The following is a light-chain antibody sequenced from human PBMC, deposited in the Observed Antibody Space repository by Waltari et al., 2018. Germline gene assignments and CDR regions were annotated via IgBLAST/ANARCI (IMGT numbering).Light chain of an antibody. CDR1: QSISSY. Sequence: DIQVTPSPSSLSAFAGDRVTITCRASQSISSYLNWYQQKPGKAPKLLIYAASSLQSGVPSRFSGSGSGTDFTLTISSLQPEDFATYYCQQSYSTPVAFGQGTKVEIK. J-gene: IGKJ1*01. V-gene: IGKV1-39*01. CDR2: AAS. CDR3: QQSYSTPVA.